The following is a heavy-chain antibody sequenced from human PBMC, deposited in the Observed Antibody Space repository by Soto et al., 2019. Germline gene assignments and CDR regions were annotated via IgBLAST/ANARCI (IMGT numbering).Heavy chain of an antibody. J-gene: IGHJ5*02. CDR2: INAGNGNT. CDR1: GGTFSSYT. D-gene: IGHD4-17*01. V-gene: IGHV1-3*01. CDR3: ARDVYGDYLLDP. Sequence: GASVKVSCKASGGTFSSYTISWVRQAPGQRLEWMGWINAGNGNTKYSQKFQGRVTITRDTSASTAYMELSSLRSEDTAVYYCARDVYGDYLLDPWGQGTLVTVSS.